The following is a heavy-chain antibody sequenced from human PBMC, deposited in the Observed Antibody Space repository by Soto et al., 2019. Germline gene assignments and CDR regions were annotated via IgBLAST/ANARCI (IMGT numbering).Heavy chain of an antibody. D-gene: IGHD2-21*02. V-gene: IGHV4-31*03. CDR3: ARGTAGPYYYDY. J-gene: IGHJ4*02. CDR1: GDSINSWSHY. Sequence: TLSLTFNVSGDSINSWSHYWTWIRQHPGKGLEWIGYIYYSGSTYYNPSLKSRVTISVDASRIQFSLQLNSVTAADTAVYYCARGTAGPYYYDYWGQGTLVTVSS. CDR2: IYYSGST.